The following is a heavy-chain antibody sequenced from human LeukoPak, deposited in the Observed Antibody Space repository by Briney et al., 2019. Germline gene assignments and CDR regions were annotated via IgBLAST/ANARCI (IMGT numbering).Heavy chain of an antibody. CDR3: TRELPREVTLDY. Sequence: GGSLRLSCAASGFEFISYGMQWVRQAPGKGLVWVSRINTDGSSTSYADSVKGRFTVSRDNAKNTLSLQVNSLRVEDTAVYFCTRELPREVTLDYWGQGTPVTVSS. J-gene: IGHJ4*01. V-gene: IGHV3-74*01. CDR2: INTDGSST. D-gene: IGHD2-21*02. CDR1: GFEFISYG.